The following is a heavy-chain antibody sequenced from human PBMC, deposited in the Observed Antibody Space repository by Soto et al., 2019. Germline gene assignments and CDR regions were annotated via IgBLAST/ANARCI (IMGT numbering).Heavy chain of an antibody. Sequence: QVQLVQSGAEVKKPGASVKVSCKASGYTFTSYYMHWVRQAPGQGLEWMGIINPSGGSTSYAQKFKGRVTMTRETSTSTVYMELSSLRSEDTAVYYCASDSSSQYYFDYWGQGTLVTVSS. J-gene: IGHJ4*02. CDR1: GYTFTSYY. V-gene: IGHV1-46*03. CDR3: ASDSSSQYYFDY. CDR2: INPSGGST. D-gene: IGHD6-6*01.